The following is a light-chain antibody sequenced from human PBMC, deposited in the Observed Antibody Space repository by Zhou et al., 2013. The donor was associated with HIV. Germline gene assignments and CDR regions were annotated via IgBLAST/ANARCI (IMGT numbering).Light chain of an antibody. Sequence: EVVLTQSPGTLSLSPGRRATLSCRASHIVTNNFLAWYQQKPGQSPRLLIYGASYRATGIPDRFTGSGSGTDFALTISRLEPEDSAVYYCQQYGGSYTFGQGTETGDQT. CDR1: HIVTNNF. CDR3: QQYGGSYT. J-gene: IGKJ2*01. CDR2: GAS. V-gene: IGKV3-20*01.